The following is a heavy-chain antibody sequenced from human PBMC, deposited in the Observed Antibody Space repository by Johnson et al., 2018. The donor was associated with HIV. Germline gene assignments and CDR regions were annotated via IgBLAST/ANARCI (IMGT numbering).Heavy chain of an antibody. CDR2: INWNGGST. Sequence: VQLVESGGGVVRPGGSLRLSCAASGFTFDNYAMSWVRQAPGKGLEWVSGINWNGGSTGYADSVKGRLTISRDNAKNSLYLQMNSLRAEDTALYYCAGVGESWMTGVCSNVFVGWGQGTMVTVSS. CDR3: AGVGESWMTGVCSNVFVG. D-gene: IGHD2-8*01. V-gene: IGHV3-20*04. CDR1: GFTFDNYA. J-gene: IGHJ3*01.